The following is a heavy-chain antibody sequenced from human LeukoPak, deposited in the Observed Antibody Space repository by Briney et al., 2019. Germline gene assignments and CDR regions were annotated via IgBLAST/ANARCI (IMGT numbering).Heavy chain of an antibody. Sequence: ASETLSLTRTVSGGSLSSYYWSWIRQPAGKGLEWIGRIYTSGSTNYNPSPKSRVHQSIDTSKNQFSLKLSSVTAADTAVYYCARVGSGYPKNWFDPWGQGTLVTVSS. J-gene: IGHJ5*02. CDR2: IYTSGST. CDR1: GGSLSSYY. V-gene: IGHV4-4*07. D-gene: IGHD3-3*01. CDR3: ARVGSGYPKNWFDP.